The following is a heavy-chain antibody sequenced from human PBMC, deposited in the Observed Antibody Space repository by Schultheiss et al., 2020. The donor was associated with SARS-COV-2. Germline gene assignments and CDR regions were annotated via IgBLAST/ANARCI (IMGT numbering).Heavy chain of an antibody. CDR1: GFTFSGSA. Sequence: GGSLRLSCAASGFTFSGSAMHWVRQAPGKGLEWVAVISYDGSNKYYADSVKGRFTISRDNSKNTLYLQMNSLRAEDTAVYYCARDPGYSGSYYDYWGQGTLVTVSS. J-gene: IGHJ4*02. V-gene: IGHV3-30*01. CDR3: ARDPGYSGSYYDY. D-gene: IGHD1-26*01. CDR2: ISYDGSNK.